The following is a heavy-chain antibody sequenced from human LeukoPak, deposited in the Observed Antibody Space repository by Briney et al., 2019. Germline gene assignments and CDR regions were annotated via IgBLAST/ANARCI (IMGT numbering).Heavy chain of an antibody. CDR2: INHSGST. CDR1: GYSISSGYY. CDR3: ARDFSGSYAYVGAFDI. D-gene: IGHD1-26*01. J-gene: IGHJ3*02. Sequence: SETLSLTCTVSGYSISSGYYWGWIRQPPGQGLEWIGEINHSGSTNYNPSLKSRVTISVDTSKNQFSLKLSSVTAADTAVYYCARDFSGSYAYVGAFDIWGQGTMVTVSS. V-gene: IGHV4-38-2*02.